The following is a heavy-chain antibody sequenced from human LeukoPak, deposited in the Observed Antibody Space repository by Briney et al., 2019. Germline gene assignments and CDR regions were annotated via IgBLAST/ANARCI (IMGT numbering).Heavy chain of an antibody. D-gene: IGHD3-9*01. CDR3: ATDISTHYFGS. V-gene: IGHV3-48*01. J-gene: IGHJ4*02. CDR1: GFTFNAFG. CDR2: IGTTSGAI. Sequence: GGSLRLSCATSGFTFNAFGMNWVRQAPGKGLEWVSYIGTTSGAIYYADSVKGRFTISRDSAKNSLYLQMNSLRAEDTAVYYCATDISTHYFGSWGQGTLVTVSS.